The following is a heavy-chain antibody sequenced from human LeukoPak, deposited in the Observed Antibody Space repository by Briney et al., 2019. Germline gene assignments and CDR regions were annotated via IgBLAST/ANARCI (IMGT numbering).Heavy chain of an antibody. CDR3: ARHSGYSVNYGMDV. D-gene: IGHD4-11*01. J-gene: IGHJ6*02. Sequence: SETPSLTCTVSGGSISSYYWSWIRQPPGKGLEWIGYIYYSGSTNYNPSLKSRVTISVDTSKNQFSLKLSSVTAADTAVYYCARHSGYSVNYGMDVWGQGTTVTVSS. CDR1: GGSISSYY. V-gene: IGHV4-59*08. CDR2: IYYSGST.